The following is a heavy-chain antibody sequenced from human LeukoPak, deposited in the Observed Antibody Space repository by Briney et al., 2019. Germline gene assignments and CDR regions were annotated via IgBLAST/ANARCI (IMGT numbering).Heavy chain of an antibody. Sequence: SETLSLTCAVYGGSFSGYYWSWIRQPPGKGLEWIGEINHSGSTNYNPSLKSRVTISVGTSKNQFSLKLSSVTAADTAVYYCARGRETRSITIFGVVMNFDYWGQGTLVTVSS. CDR2: INHSGST. CDR1: GGSFSGYY. J-gene: IGHJ4*02. V-gene: IGHV4-34*01. CDR3: ARGRETRSITIFGVVMNFDY. D-gene: IGHD3-3*01.